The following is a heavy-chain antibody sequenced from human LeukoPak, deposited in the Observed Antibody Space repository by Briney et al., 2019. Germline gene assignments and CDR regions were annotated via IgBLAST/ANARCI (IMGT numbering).Heavy chain of an antibody. J-gene: IGHJ3*02. Sequence: SETLSLTCAVYGGSFSGYYWSWIRQPPGKGLEWIGEINHSGSTNYNPSLKSRVTMSVDTSKNQFSLKLSSVTAADTAVYYCARDHQGDSRGYYDAFDIWGQGTMVTVSS. CDR3: ARDHQGDSRGYYDAFDI. CDR1: GGSFSGYY. V-gene: IGHV4-34*01. CDR2: INHSGST. D-gene: IGHD3-22*01.